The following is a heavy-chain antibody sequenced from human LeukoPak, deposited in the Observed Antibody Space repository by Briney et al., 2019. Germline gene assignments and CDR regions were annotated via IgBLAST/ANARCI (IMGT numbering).Heavy chain of an antibody. V-gene: IGHV3-30-3*01. D-gene: IGHD4-17*01. Sequence: GGSLRLSCAASGFTFSSYAMHWVRQAPGKGLEWVAVISYDGSNKYYADSVKGRFTISRDNSKNTLYLQMSSLRAEDTAVYYCAKSYGDYWATGAYYFDYWGQGTLVTVSS. CDR2: ISYDGSNK. J-gene: IGHJ4*02. CDR1: GFTFSSYA. CDR3: AKSYGDYWATGAYYFDY.